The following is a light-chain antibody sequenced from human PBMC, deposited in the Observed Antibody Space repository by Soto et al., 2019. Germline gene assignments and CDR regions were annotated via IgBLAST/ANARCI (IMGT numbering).Light chain of an antibody. V-gene: IGLV2-14*01. Sequence: QSALTQPASVSGSPGQSITISCTGTSSDVGGYNYVSWYQQHPGKAPKLMIYDVSNRPSGVSNRFSGSKSGNTASLTIPGLQAEDEANYYCSSYTSSSTVLFGGGTKVTVL. CDR2: DVS. CDR3: SSYTSSSTVL. CDR1: SSDVGGYNY. J-gene: IGLJ2*01.